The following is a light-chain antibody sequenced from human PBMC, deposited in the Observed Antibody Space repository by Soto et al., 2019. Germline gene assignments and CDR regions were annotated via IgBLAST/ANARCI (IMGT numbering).Light chain of an antibody. CDR1: QSVSSY. J-gene: IGKJ1*01. CDR2: DAS. V-gene: IGKV3-11*01. CDR3: QQRSNWPLT. Sequence: EIVLTQSPATLSLSPGERATLSCRASQSVSSYFAWYQQTPGQAPRLLIYDASNRATGIPARFSGSGSGTDFTLTISSLEPEDFAVYYCQQRSNWPLTFGQVTKVEIK.